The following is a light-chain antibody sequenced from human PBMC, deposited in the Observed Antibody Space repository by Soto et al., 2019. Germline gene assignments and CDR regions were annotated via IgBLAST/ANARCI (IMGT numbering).Light chain of an antibody. CDR1: SSNIGHNY. J-gene: IGLJ1*01. Sequence: QSVLTQPPSVSAAPGQKVTISCSGSSSNIGHNYVSWYQQLPGTAPKLLIYDNNKRPSGIPDRFSGSKSGTSATLGITGLQAGDEADYYCGTWDSSLSAVFGTGTKLTVL. CDR2: DNN. CDR3: GTWDSSLSAV. V-gene: IGLV1-51*01.